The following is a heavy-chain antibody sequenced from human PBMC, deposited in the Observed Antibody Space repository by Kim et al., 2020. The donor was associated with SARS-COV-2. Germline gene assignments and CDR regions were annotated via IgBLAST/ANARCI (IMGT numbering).Heavy chain of an antibody. V-gene: IGHV3-23*01. CDR1: GFTFSSYA. D-gene: IGHD3-10*01. Sequence: GGSLRLSCAASGFTFSSYAMSWVRQAPGKGLEWVSAISGSGGSTYYADSVKGRFTISRDNSKNTLYLQMNSLRAEDTAVYYCAKDPTLWFGETGQFDYWGQGTLVTVSS. CDR2: ISGSGGST. J-gene: IGHJ4*02. CDR3: AKDPTLWFGETGQFDY.